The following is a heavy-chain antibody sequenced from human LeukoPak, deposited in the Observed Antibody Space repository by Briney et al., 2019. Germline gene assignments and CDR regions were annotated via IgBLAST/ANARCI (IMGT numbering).Heavy chain of an antibody. CDR2: IIPIFGTA. V-gene: IGHV1-69*13. J-gene: IGHJ5*02. Sequence: GASVKVSCKASGGTFSSYAISWVRQAPGQGLEWMGGIIPIFGTANYAQKFQGRVTITADESTSTAYMELSSLKASDTAMYYCATISARAGSGAGSFHMNWFDPWGQGTLVTVSA. CDR3: ATISARAGSGAGSFHMNWFDP. D-gene: IGHD3-10*01. CDR1: GGTFSSYA.